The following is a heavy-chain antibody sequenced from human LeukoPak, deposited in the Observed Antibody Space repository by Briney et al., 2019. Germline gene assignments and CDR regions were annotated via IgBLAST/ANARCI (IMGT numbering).Heavy chain of an antibody. D-gene: IGHD5-12*01. V-gene: IGHV4-38-2*02. Sequence: SETLSLTCKVSGYSIGRDYYWAWLRQPPGKGLEWIESIFHTGRTVYNPSYESRLTISMDTSKNEFFLRLNSVTAADTAVYFCARDGGYPTTDEGFDPWGLGTLVTVSS. CDR3: ARDGGYPTTDEGFDP. J-gene: IGHJ5*02. CDR1: GYSIGRDYY. CDR2: IFHTGRT.